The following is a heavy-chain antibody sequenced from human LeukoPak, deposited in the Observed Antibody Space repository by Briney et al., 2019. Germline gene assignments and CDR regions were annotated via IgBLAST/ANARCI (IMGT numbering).Heavy chain of an antibody. CDR2: ISYDGSNK. Sequence: GGSLRLSCAASGFTFSSYAMHWVRQAPGKGLEWVAVISYDGSNKYYADSVKGRFTISRDNSKNTLYLQMNSLGAEDTAVYYCPRSGYYYDSSGYYPGSTFDYWGQGTLVTVSS. D-gene: IGHD3-22*01. CDR1: GFTFSSYA. J-gene: IGHJ4*02. V-gene: IGHV3-30*04. CDR3: PRSGYYYDSSGYYPGSTFDY.